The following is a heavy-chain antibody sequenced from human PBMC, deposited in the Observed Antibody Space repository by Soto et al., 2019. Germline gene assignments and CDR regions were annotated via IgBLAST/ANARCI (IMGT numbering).Heavy chain of an antibody. CDR1: GYTFTSYY. CDR3: ARQYYDFWSGYYDPLDY. V-gene: IGHV1-46*03. CDR2: INPSGGST. D-gene: IGHD3-3*01. J-gene: IGHJ4*02. Sequence: ASVKVSCKASGYTFTSYYMHWVRQAPGQGLEWMGIINPSGGSTSYAQKFQGRVTMTRDTSTSTVYMELSSLRSEDTAVYYCARQYYDFWSGYYDPLDYWGQGTLVTVSS.